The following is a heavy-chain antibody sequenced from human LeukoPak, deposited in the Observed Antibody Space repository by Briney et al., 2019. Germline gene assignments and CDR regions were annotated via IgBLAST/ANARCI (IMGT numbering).Heavy chain of an antibody. D-gene: IGHD1-26*01. CDR2: IKQDGSEK. CDR3: ARFDPNSGSYKDFDY. J-gene: IGHJ4*02. Sequence: PGGSLRLSSAASGFTFSSYWMSWVRQAPGKGLEWVANIKQDGSEKYYVDSVKGRFTISRENAKNSLYLQMSSLRAEDTAVYYCARFDPNSGSYKDFDYWGQGTLVTVSS. V-gene: IGHV3-7*01. CDR1: GFTFSSYW.